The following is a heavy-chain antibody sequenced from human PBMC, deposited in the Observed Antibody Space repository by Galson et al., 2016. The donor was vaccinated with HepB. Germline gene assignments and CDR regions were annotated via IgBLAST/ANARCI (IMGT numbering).Heavy chain of an antibody. CDR2: IIPIFGTT. D-gene: IGHD5-24*01. J-gene: IGHJ5*01. Sequence: SCKAGGTFSSYGISWVRQAPGQGLEWMGGIIPIFGTTNYARKFQGRLTITADESTTTAYMELTRLTSADTAVYYCARDFTDGPFDSWGQGSLVTVPS. V-gene: IGHV1-69*01. CDR3: ARDFTDGPFDS. CDR1: GGTFSSYG.